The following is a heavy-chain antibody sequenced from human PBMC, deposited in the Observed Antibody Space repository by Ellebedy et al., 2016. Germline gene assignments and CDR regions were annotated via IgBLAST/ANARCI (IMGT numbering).Heavy chain of an antibody. J-gene: IGHJ3*02. CDR1: GYTFNSYY. V-gene: IGHV1-46*02. CDR3: ARGLEYGGNSEWNDAFDI. CDR2: INPSGGST. D-gene: IGHD4-23*01. Sequence: GASVKVSCKASGYTFNSYYIHWVRQAPGQGLEWMGRINPSGGSTSLPQQFQGRVTLTRDTAARPVYLELSSLRSDDTAVYYCARGLEYGGNSEWNDAFDIWGPGTMVTVSS.